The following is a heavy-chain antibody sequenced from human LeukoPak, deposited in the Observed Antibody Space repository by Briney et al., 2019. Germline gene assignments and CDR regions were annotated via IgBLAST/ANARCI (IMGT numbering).Heavy chain of an antibody. CDR3: ASTSGYYYDSSSYLN. CDR1: GGTFSSYA. Sequence: ASVKVSCKASGGTFSSYAISGVRQAPGQGLEWMGGIIPIFGTANYAQKFQGRVTITADESTSTAYMELSSLRSEDTAVYYCASTSGYYYDSSSYLNWGQGTLVTVSS. CDR2: IIPIFGTA. J-gene: IGHJ4*02. V-gene: IGHV1-69*13. D-gene: IGHD3-22*01.